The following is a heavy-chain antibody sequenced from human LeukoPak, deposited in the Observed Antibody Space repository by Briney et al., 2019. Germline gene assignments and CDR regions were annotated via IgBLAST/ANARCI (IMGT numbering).Heavy chain of an antibody. V-gene: IGHV3-23*01. Sequence: PPGGSLRLSCAASGFSFRSYPMSWVRQAPGKGLEWVSTISGSDGSTYYADSVKGRFTISRDNSKNTLYLQMNSLRAEDTAVYYCAKDLEDTAMVTSAFDIWGQGTMVTVSS. D-gene: IGHD5-18*01. CDR3: AKDLEDTAMVTSAFDI. CDR1: GFSFRSYP. J-gene: IGHJ3*02. CDR2: ISGSDGST.